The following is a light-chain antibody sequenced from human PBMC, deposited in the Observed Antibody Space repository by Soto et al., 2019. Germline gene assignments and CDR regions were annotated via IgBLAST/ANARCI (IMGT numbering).Light chain of an antibody. CDR3: QQYNSMSLT. CDR2: DGF. Sequence: DIPMTQSPSTLSASVGDRVTITCRASQSISSWLAWYQVKPGKVPKLLMYDGFALKSGVPSRFSGSGSGTEFTLTISSLQPEDFATYFCQQYNSMSLTFGGGTKVEL. CDR1: QSISSW. V-gene: IGKV1-5*01. J-gene: IGKJ4*01.